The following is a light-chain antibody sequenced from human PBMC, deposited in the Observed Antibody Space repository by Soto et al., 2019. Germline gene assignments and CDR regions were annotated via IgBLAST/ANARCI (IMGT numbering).Light chain of an antibody. CDR3: QQYNSYPYT. CDR1: QSVTLW. CDR2: KAS. Sequence: DIQMTPSPSILSASVGDGVTIACRASQSVTLWLTWYQQKPGKAPKLLLYKASTLESGVPSRFSGNGSETDFTLTISSLQPDDIGTYYCQQYNSYPYTFGQGTKLEIK. J-gene: IGKJ2*01. V-gene: IGKV1-5*03.